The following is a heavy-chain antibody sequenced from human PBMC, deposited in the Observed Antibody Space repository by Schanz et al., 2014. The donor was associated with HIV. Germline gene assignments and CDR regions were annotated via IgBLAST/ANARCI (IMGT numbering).Heavy chain of an antibody. CDR2: ISWNSGSI. CDR3: TKEVPPDV. CDR1: GFFLDDYA. Sequence: EVQMLESGGGLVQPGRSLRLSCATSGFFLDDYAMHWVRQAPGKGLEWVSGISWNSGSINYADSVKGRFTISRDNAKNSLYLQMNSLRAEDTAVYYCTKEVPPDVWGQGTTVTVSS. J-gene: IGHJ6*02. D-gene: IGHD1-1*01. V-gene: IGHV3-9*01.